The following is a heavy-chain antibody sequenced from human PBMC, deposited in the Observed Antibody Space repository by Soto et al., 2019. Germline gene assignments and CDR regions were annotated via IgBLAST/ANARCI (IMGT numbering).Heavy chain of an antibody. D-gene: IGHD4-17*01. Sequence: ASVKVSCKASGYTFTSYYMHWVRQAPGQGLEWMGIINPSGGSTSYAQKFQGRVTMTRDTSTSTVYMELSSLRSEDTAVYYCAIGRTKVATSPYYSLDIWGKGTMVTVSS. J-gene: IGHJ3*02. V-gene: IGHV1-46*03. CDR2: INPSGGST. CDR3: AIGRTKVATSPYYSLDI. CDR1: GYTFTSYY.